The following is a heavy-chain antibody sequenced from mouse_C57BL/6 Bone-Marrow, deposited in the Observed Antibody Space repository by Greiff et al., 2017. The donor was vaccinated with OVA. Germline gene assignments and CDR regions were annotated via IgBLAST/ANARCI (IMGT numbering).Heavy chain of an antibody. J-gene: IGHJ2*01. CDR1: GYTFTSYW. CDR2: IDPNSGGT. D-gene: IGHD2-4*01. CDR3: APSYDYDGFDY. Sequence: QVQLQQPGAELVKPGASVKLSCKASGYTFTSYWMHWVKQRPGRGLEWSGRIDPNSGGTKYNEKFKSKATLTVDKPSSTAYMQLSSLTSEDSAVYYCAPSYDYDGFDYWGQGTTLTVSS. V-gene: IGHV1-72*01.